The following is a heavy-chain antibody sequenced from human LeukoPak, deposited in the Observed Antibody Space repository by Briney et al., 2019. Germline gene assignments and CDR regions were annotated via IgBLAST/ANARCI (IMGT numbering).Heavy chain of an antibody. J-gene: IGHJ4*02. CDR2: ISSSGSTR. CDR3: AKDPRTGAVSGIFYFDY. Sequence: GGSLRLSCAASGFTFSSYEINWVRQDPGKGREWVSYISSSGSTRYYADSVKGRFTISRDNAKNSLYLQMDSLRPEDTAVYYCAKDPRTGAVSGIFYFDYWGQGTLLTVSS. CDR1: GFTFSSYE. V-gene: IGHV3-48*03. D-gene: IGHD6-19*01.